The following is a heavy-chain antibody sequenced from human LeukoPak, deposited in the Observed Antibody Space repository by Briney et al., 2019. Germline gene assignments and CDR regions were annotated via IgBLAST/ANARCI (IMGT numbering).Heavy chain of an antibody. Sequence: ASVKVSCKASGYTFTSYYMHWVRQAPGQGLEWMGIINPSGGSTSYAQKLQGRVTMTRDTSTSTVYMELSSLRSEDTAVYYCARYDILTGPFDYWGQGTLVTVSS. V-gene: IGHV1-46*01. J-gene: IGHJ4*02. D-gene: IGHD3-9*01. CDR2: INPSGGST. CDR3: ARYDILTGPFDY. CDR1: GYTFTSYY.